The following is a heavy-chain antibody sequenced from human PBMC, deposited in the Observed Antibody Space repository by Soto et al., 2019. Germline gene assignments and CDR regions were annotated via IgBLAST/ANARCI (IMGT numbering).Heavy chain of an antibody. J-gene: IGHJ3*01. D-gene: IGHD5-12*01. V-gene: IGHV3-23*01. CDR3: ASGNTGYDFDEAFDV. CDR1: GFIFSGYA. CDR2: ILGSGGGT. Sequence: PGGSLRLSCSASGFIFSGYAMSWVRQSPRKGLEWVAYILGSGGGTRYGDSVKGRFIVSRDNSKNTLFLHMKSLRADDTAVYFCASGNTGYDFDEAFDVWGQGTTVTVSS.